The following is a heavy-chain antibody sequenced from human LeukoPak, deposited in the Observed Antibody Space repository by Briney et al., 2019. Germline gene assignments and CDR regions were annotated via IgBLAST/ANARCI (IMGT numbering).Heavy chain of an antibody. CDR3: AKVSGGGLYYDGMDV. CDR1: GFTFSSYT. CDR2: ISYDGSNK. Sequence: GGSLRLSCAASGFTFSSYTMHWVRQAPGKGLEWVAVISYDGSNKYYADSVKGRFTISRDSSKNTLYLQMNSLRAEDTAVYYCAKVSGGGLYYDGMDVWGQGTTVTVSS. D-gene: IGHD1-14*01. J-gene: IGHJ6*02. V-gene: IGHV3-30-3*01.